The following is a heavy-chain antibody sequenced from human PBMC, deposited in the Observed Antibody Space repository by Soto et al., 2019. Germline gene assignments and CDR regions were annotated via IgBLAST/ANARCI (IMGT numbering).Heavy chain of an antibody. Sequence: QLQLQESGPGLVKPSETLSLTCTVSGGSISSSSYYWGWIRQPPGKGLEWIGSIYYSGSTYYNPSLKSRVALSVDTCKNQVSLKLSSVTAADTAVYYCARHVRNYYYGMDVWGQGTTVTVSS. V-gene: IGHV4-39*01. CDR2: IYYSGST. CDR3: ARHVRNYYYGMDV. J-gene: IGHJ6*02. CDR1: GGSISSSSYY.